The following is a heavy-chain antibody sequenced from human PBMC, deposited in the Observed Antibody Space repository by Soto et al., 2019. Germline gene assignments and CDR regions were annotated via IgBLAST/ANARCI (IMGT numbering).Heavy chain of an antibody. J-gene: IGHJ5*02. CDR1: GYTFTSYG. Sequence: ASVKVSCKASGYTFTSYGISWVRQAPGQGLEWMGWISAYNGNTNYAQKLQGRVTMTTDTSTSTAYMELRSLRSDDTAVYYCARESQVHYYGSGSYSVPTRWFDPWG. D-gene: IGHD3-10*01. CDR3: ARESQVHYYGSGSYSVPTRWFDP. CDR2: ISAYNGNT. V-gene: IGHV1-18*01.